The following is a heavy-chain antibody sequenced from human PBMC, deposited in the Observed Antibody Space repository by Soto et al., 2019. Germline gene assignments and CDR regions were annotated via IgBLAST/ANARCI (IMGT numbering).Heavy chain of an antibody. V-gene: IGHV3-11*06. CDR1: GFPFGDSY. D-gene: IGHD2-15*01. CDR2: ISPGSRYP. J-gene: IGHJ5*02. Sequence: GGSLRLSCAGSGFPFGDSYMSWIRQAPGKGLEWLSYISPGSRYPAYADSVKGRFTISRDNAKRSLYLQMMSLTAEDTAIYYCVRGGGGGLFDPWGQGTMVTVSS. CDR3: VRGGGGGLFDP.